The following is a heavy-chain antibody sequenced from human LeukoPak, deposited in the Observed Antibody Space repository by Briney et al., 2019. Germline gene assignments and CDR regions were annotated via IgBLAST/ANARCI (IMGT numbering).Heavy chain of an antibody. J-gene: IGHJ3*02. V-gene: IGHV4-59*01. D-gene: IGHD6-13*01. CDR3: ARYQTPIAAAGSRYAFDI. CDR1: GGSISSYY. CDR2: IYYSGST. Sequence: TSQTLSLTCTVSGGSISSYYWSWIRQPPGKGLEWIGYIYYSGSTNYNPSLKSRVTMSVDTSKNQFSLKLSSVTAADTAVYYCARYQTPIAAAGSRYAFDIWGQGTMVTVSS.